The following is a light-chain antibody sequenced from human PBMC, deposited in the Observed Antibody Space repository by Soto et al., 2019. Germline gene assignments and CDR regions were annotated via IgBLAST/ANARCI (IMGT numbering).Light chain of an antibody. CDR2: EAS. Sequence: EIVLTQSPATLSLSPGERATLSCRASQSVSTYLAWYQQKPGQAPRLLIYEASNRATGIPARFSGSGSGTDFTLTISSLEPEDFAVYYCQQRSNWPPGTFGPGTKVDI. CDR3: QQRSNWPPGT. J-gene: IGKJ3*01. CDR1: QSVSTY. V-gene: IGKV3-11*01.